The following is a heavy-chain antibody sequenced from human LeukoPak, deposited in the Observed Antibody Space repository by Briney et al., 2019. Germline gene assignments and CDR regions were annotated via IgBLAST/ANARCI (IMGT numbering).Heavy chain of an antibody. D-gene: IGHD6-13*01. CDR1: GFTFSSYS. J-gene: IGHJ5*02. V-gene: IGHV3-21*01. Sequence: GGSLRLSCAASGFTFSSYSTNWVRQAPGKGLEWVSSISSSSSYIYYADSVKGRFTISRDNAKNSLYLQMNSLRAEDTAVYYCARAGYSSSWYWFDPWGQETLVTVSS. CDR3: ARAGYSSSWYWFDP. CDR2: ISSSSSYI.